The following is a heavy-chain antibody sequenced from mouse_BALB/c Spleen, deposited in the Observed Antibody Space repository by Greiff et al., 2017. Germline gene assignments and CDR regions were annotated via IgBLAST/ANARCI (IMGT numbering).Heavy chain of an antibody. CDR3: ARHYYGSSYWYFAV. J-gene: IGHJ1*01. D-gene: IGHD1-1*01. V-gene: IGHV5-12-2*01. CDR1: GFTFSSYT. CDR2: ISNGGGST. Sequence: EVKLVESGGGLVQPGGSLKLSCAASGFTFSSYTMSWVRQTPEKRLEWVAYISNGGGSTYYPDTVKGRFTISRDNAKSTLYLQMSSLKSEDTAMYYCARHYYGSSYWYFAVWGAGTTVTVSA.